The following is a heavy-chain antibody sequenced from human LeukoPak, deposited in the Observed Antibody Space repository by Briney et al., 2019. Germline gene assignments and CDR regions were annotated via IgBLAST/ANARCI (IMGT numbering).Heavy chain of an antibody. V-gene: IGHV1-8*01. CDR1: GYTFSNFD. CDR2: MYPVTGNA. J-gene: IGHJ4*02. D-gene: IGHD2-2*01. Sequence: GASVKVSCKASGYTFSNFDINWVRQAPGQGPEWMGWMYPVTGNAGSAQKFQGRVTLTRDMSISTAYMGLSSLTFDDTAFYYCARAPMGTAALYWGQGTLITVSS. CDR3: ARAPMGTAALY.